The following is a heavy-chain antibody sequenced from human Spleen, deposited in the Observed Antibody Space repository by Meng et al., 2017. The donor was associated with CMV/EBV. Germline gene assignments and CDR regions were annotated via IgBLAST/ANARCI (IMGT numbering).Heavy chain of an antibody. D-gene: IGHD2-21*02. Sequence: LSLTCAASGFTFRSYWMNWVRQAPGKGLEWVANIKQDGSDKYYVDSVKGRFTISRDNAKNSLYLQMDSLRAEDTAVYYCAKAGDSSPRYYYYGMDVWGQGTTVTVSS. J-gene: IGHJ6*02. CDR1: GFTFRSYW. CDR3: AKAGDSSPRYYYYGMDV. CDR2: IKQDGSDK. V-gene: IGHV3-7*01.